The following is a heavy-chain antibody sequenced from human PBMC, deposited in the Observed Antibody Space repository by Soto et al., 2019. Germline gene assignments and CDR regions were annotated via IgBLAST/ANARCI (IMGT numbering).Heavy chain of an antibody. J-gene: IGHJ6*02. CDR2: INHSGST. CDR1: GGSFSGYY. Sequence: PSETLSLTCAVYGGSFSGYYWSWIRQPPGQGLECIGEINHSGSTHYNPSLKSRVTISVDTSKNQFSLKLSSATAADTAVYYCARDGIRGYYDSSGPTDVWGQGTTVTSP. D-gene: IGHD3-22*01. CDR3: ARDGIRGYYDSSGPTDV. V-gene: IGHV4-34*01.